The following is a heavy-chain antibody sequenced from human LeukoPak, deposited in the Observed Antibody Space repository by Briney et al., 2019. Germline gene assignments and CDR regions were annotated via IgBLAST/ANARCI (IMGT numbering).Heavy chain of an antibody. V-gene: IGHV6-1*01. CDR3: ARDSIWGNCFDC. CDR1: GGSVPRNPAA. J-gene: IGHJ4*01. CDR2: TYYRSKCFK. D-gene: IGHD7-27*01. Sequence: SQTLPLTCPISGGSVPRNPAAWNCVRQSPSRALEGLGRTYYRSKCFKDYEVSEKSRIVLNTDTSKNQFSLQLDSVTPEDTAVYYCARDSIWGNCFDCWGQGTLVTVSS.